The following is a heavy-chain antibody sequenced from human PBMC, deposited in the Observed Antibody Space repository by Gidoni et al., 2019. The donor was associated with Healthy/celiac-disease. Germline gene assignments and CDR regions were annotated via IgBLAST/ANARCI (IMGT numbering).Heavy chain of an antibody. J-gene: IGHJ3*02. D-gene: IGHD3-10*01. V-gene: IGHV3-64*01. Sequence: EVQLVESGGGLVQPGGSLRLSCAASGFTFSSYAMHWVRQAPGKGLEYVSAISSNGGSTYYATSVKGRFTISRDNSKNTLYLQMGSLRAEDMAVYYCARAIIQLWFGEPNAFDIWGQGTMVTVSS. CDR1: GFTFSSYA. CDR2: ISSNGGST. CDR3: ARAIIQLWFGEPNAFDI.